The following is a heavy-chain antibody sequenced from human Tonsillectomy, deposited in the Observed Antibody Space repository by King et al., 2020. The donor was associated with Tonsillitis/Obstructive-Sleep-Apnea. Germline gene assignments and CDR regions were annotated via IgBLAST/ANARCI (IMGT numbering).Heavy chain of an antibody. CDR3: AIRRIAGCPTGVSYGMDV. V-gene: IGHV4-39*01. CDR2: IYYSGNT. J-gene: IGHJ6*02. Sequence: QLQESGPGLVKPSETLSLTCTVSGGSISSSSYYWGWIRQPPGKGLEWIGSIYYSGNTYCNPSLKDRVTISVDSSKNQFSLKLSSVTAAETAVYYCAIRRIAGCPTGVSYGMDVWGPGTTFTLSS. CDR1: GGSISSSSYY. D-gene: IGHD1-26*01.